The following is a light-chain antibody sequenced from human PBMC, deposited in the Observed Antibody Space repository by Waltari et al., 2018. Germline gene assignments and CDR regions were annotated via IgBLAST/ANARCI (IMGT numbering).Light chain of an antibody. CDR3: VVYVGRGIKV. V-gene: IGLV8-61*01. CDR1: SGSVSTTSS. J-gene: IGLJ2*01. CDR2: STN. Sequence: QTVVTQEPSLSVSPGATVTLTCGLRSGSVSTTSSPSWFQQPPGQAPRTLISSTNIRSSGVPDRFSGSILGNKAALTITGAQADDESHYYCVVYVGRGIKVFGGGTKLTVL.